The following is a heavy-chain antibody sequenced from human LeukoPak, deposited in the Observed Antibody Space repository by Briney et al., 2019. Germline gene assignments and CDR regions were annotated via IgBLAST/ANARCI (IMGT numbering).Heavy chain of an antibody. CDR2: IYHSGTT. CDR1: GYSISSGYY. D-gene: IGHD1-26*01. J-gene: IGHJ4*02. Sequence: SETLSLTCTVSGYSISSGYYWGWIRQPPGKGLEWIGSIYHSGTTYYNPSLKSRVTISVDTSKNQFSLKLSSVTAAHTAVYYCARTDSGSYRQPFDYWGQGTLVTVSS. V-gene: IGHV4-38-2*02. CDR3: ARTDSGSYRQPFDY.